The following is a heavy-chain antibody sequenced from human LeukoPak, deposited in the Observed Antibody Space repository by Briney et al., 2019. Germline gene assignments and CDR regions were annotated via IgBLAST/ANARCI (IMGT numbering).Heavy chain of an antibody. CDR1: GFTFISYW. CDR3: ARGGSDY. V-gene: IGHV3-7*01. Sequence: GGSLRLSCAASGFTFISYWMSWVRQAPGKGLEWVANIKQDGSEKYYVDSVKGRFTISRDNAKNSLYLQMNSLRAEDTAVYYCARGGSDYWGQGTLVTVSS. J-gene: IGHJ4*02. CDR2: IKQDGSEK.